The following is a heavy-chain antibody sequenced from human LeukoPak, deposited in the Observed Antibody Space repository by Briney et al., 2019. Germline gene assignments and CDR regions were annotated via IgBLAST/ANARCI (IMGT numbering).Heavy chain of an antibody. CDR1: GGTFSSYA. CDR3: AREGGGQFGNYNWFDP. J-gene: IGHJ5*02. CDR2: IIPIFGTA. V-gene: IGHV1-69*13. Sequence: GASVKVSCKASGGTFSSYAISWVRQAPGQGLEWMGGIIPIFGTANYAQKFQGRVTITADESTSTAYMELSSLRSEDTAVYYCAREGGGQFGNYNWFDPWGQGTLVTVSS. D-gene: IGHD2-15*01.